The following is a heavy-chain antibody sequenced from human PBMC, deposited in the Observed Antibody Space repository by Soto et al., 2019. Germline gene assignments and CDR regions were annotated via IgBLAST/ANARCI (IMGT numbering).Heavy chain of an antibody. D-gene: IGHD5-18*01. V-gene: IGHV1-18*01. J-gene: IGHJ3*02. CDR2: ISAYNGNT. CDR1: GYTFTSYG. Sequence: ASVKVSCKXSGYTFTSYGISWVRQAPGQGLEWMGWISAYNGNTNYAQKLQGRVTMTTDTSTSTAYMELRSLRSDDTAVYYCARGGPGYSYGYGAFDIWGQGTMVTVSS. CDR3: ARGGPGYSYGYGAFDI.